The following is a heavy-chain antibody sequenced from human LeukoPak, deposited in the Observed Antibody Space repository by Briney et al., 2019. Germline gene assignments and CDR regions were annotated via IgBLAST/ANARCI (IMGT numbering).Heavy chain of an antibody. CDR3: ARGYCSGSSCYSGYYFDY. CDR1: GFTFSNYW. Sequence: GGSLRLSCAASGFTFSNYWMSWVRQAPGKGLEWVVNIKQDGSEKYYVDSVKGRFTISRDNAKNSLYLQMNYLRAEDTAVYYCARGYCSGSSCYSGYYFDYWGQGTLVTVSS. D-gene: IGHD2-15*01. CDR2: IKQDGSEK. V-gene: IGHV3-7*01. J-gene: IGHJ4*02.